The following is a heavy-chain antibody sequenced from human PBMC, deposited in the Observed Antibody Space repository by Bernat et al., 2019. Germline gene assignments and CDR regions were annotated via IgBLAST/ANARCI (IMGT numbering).Heavy chain of an antibody. D-gene: IGHD6-13*01. J-gene: IGHJ3*02. CDR2: LGNTDGAA. CDR1: GFTLSSSA. CDR3: GSQGGYSSIFGAFDI. V-gene: IGHV3-23*01. Sequence: EVQLLDSGGGLVQPGGSLRLSCVASGFTLSSSAVSWVRQAPGMGPEWVSSLGNTDGAAYYADSVKGWFTITRDISSNTLYLQMNSLRAEDTAVYYCGSQGGYSSIFGAFDIWGQGTMVTVSS.